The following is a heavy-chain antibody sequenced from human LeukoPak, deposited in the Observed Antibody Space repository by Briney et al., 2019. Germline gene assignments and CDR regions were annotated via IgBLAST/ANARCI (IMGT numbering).Heavy chain of an antibody. J-gene: IGHJ6*02. CDR1: GGTFSSYA. CDR2: IFPILGIA. V-gene: IGHV1-69*04. D-gene: IGHD2-2*01. Sequence: GSSVKVSCKASGGTFSSYAISWVRQAPGQGLEWMGRIFPILGIANYAQKFQSRVTITADKSTSTAYMELSSLRSEDTAVYYCARDNVVVPAAMPYYYYGMDVWGQGTTVTVSS. CDR3: ARDNVVVPAAMPYYYYGMDV.